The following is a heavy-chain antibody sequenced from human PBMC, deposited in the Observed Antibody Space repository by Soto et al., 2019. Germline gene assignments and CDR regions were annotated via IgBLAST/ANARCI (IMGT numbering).Heavy chain of an antibody. D-gene: IGHD5-12*01. J-gene: IGHJ6*02. CDR2: IWYDGSNK. V-gene: IGHV3-33*01. CDR3: AIDRVYSGYDSPRFYYGMDV. Sequence: GGSLRLSCAASGFTFSSYGMHWVRQAPGKGLEWVAVIWYDGSNKWYADSVKGRFTISRDNSKNTLYLQMNSLRAEDTAVYSFAIDRVYSGYDSPRFYYGMDVWGQGTTVTVSS. CDR1: GFTFSSYG.